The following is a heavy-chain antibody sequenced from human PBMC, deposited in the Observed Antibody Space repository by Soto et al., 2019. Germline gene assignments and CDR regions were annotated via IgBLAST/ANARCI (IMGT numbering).Heavy chain of an antibody. CDR2: IWYDGSKD. CDR3: ARAGVENWLDP. D-gene: IGHD3-10*01. Sequence: QVQLVESGGGVVQPGRSLRLSCEGSGFTFNKYGMHWVRQAPGKGLEWVAIIWYDGSKDFYADCVKGRFTISKDNSKNKVYLEIDSLIVEDTGIYYCARAGVENWLDPWGQGTLVTVSS. V-gene: IGHV3-33*01. CDR1: GFTFNKYG. J-gene: IGHJ5*02.